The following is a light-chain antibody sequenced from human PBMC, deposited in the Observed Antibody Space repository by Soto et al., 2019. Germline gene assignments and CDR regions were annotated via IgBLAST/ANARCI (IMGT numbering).Light chain of an antibody. V-gene: IGLV2-8*01. CDR3: NSFTSISTFV. J-gene: IGLJ1*01. CDR2: EVV. Sequence: SVLTQPPSASGSPGQSVTISCTGTKNDIGVYDFVSWYQHHPGKAPRLIIYEVVQRPSGVPDRFSGSKSGNTASLTVSGLQAEDEADYYCNSFTSISTFVFGTGTKVTV. CDR1: KNDIGVYDF.